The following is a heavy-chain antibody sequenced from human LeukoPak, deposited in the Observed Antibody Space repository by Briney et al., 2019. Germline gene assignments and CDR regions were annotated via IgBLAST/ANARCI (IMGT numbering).Heavy chain of an antibody. V-gene: IGHV3-30-3*01. D-gene: IGHD3-22*01. CDR1: GFTFSSYA. Sequence: GGSLRLSCAASGFTFSSYAMHWVRQAPGKGLEWVAVISYDGSNKYYADSVKGRFTISRDNSKNTLYLQMKSLRAEDTAVYYCARDEFGGMSYYGSSGFDYWGQGTLVTVSS. CDR3: ARDEFGGMSYYGSSGFDY. J-gene: IGHJ4*02. CDR2: ISYDGSNK.